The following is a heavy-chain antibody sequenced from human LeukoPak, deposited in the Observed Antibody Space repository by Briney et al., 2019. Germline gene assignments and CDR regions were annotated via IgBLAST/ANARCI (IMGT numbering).Heavy chain of an antibody. Sequence: SESLSLTCAVYGGSFSGYYGSWIRQPPGKGLEWIGEINHSGSTNYNPSLKSRVTISVDTSKNQFSLKMSSVTAADTAVYYCATGRYYYDSSGYSQYYYFDYWGQGTLVTVPS. CDR1: GGSFSGYY. D-gene: IGHD3-22*01. CDR3: ATGRYYYDSSGYSQYYYFDY. J-gene: IGHJ4*02. CDR2: INHSGST. V-gene: IGHV4-34*01.